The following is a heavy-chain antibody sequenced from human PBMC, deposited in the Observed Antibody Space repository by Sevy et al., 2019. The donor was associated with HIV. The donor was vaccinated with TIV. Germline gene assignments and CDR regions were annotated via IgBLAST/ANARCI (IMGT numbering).Heavy chain of an antibody. Sequence: GGSLRLSCAASGFTFSSYAMSWVRQAPGKGLEWVSAISGSGGSTYYADSVKGRFTISRDNSKNTLYLQMNSLRAEDTAVYYCATGFGEAGSWEFDYWGQGTLVIVSS. D-gene: IGHD6-19*01. J-gene: IGHJ4*02. V-gene: IGHV3-23*01. CDR2: ISGSGGST. CDR1: GFTFSSYA. CDR3: ATGFGEAGSWEFDY.